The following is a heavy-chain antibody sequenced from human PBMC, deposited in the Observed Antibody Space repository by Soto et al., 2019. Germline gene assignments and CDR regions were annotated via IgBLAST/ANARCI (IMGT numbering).Heavy chain of an antibody. V-gene: IGHV3-23*01. CDR2: ISGSGGST. D-gene: IGHD3-9*01. J-gene: IGHJ4*02. Sequence: PGGSLRLSCAASGFTFSSYAMSWVRQAPGKGLEWVSAISGSGGSTYYADSVKGRFTISRDNSKNTLYLQMNSLRAEDTAVYYCAKDEEYYDTLTGEGPMDYWGQGTLVTVSS. CDR3: AKDEEYYDTLTGEGPMDY. CDR1: GFTFSSYA.